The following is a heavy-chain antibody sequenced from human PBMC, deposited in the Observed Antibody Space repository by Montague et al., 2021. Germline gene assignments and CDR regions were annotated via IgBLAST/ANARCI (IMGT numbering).Heavy chain of an antibody. D-gene: IGHD1-26*01. Sequence: SETLSLTCTVSGGSISSKYFWSWVRQPLGKGLEWIGEIYHGTTSYSPSLKGRLTVSMETSKNQFSLKLSSVTAADTAVYYCAVGSESAWELLHHWGQGILVTVSS. CDR2: IYHGTT. J-gene: IGHJ5*02. CDR3: AVGSESAWELLHH. CDR1: GGSISSKYF. V-gene: IGHV4-4*02.